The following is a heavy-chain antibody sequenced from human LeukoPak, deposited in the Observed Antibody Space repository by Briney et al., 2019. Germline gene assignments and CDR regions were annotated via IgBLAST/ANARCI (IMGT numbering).Heavy chain of an antibody. D-gene: IGHD1-26*01. J-gene: IGHJ4*02. CDR1: GGSFSGYW. V-gene: IGHV4-34*01. Sequence: PSETLSLTCAVYGGSFSGYWWSWIRQPPGKGLEWIGEINHSGSTNYNPSLKSRVTMSVDTSKNQFSLKLSSVTAADTAVYYCARGATFTIVGASDYFDYWGQGTLVTVSS. CDR2: INHSGST. CDR3: ARGATFTIVGASDYFDY.